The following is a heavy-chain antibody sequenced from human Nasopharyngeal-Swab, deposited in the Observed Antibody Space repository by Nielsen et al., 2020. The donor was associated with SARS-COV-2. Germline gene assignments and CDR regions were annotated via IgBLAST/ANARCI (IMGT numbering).Heavy chain of an antibody. D-gene: IGHD3-10*01. J-gene: IGHJ6*02. V-gene: IGHV3-30*03. CDR1: GFTFSSYG. Sequence: GGSLRLSCAASGFTFSSYGMHWVRQAPGKGLEWVAVISYDGSNKYYADSVKGRFTISRDNSKNTLYLQMNSLRAEDTAVYYCAIDPSWFGEFDYYYGMDVWGQGTTVTVSS. CDR3: AIDPSWFGEFDYYYGMDV. CDR2: ISYDGSNK.